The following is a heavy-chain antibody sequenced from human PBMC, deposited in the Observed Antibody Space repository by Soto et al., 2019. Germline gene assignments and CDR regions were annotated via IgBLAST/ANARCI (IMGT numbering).Heavy chain of an antibody. Sequence: GGSLRLSCAASGFTFSAYGMHWVRQAPGKGLEWVAVILYDGSNKYYADSVKGRCTISRDNSKNTLYLQMNSLRAEDTAVYFCAKDWEKAMAVTGGYYYGMDVWGQGTTVTVSS. V-gene: IGHV3-30*18. CDR1: GFTFSAYG. D-gene: IGHD6-19*01. J-gene: IGHJ6*02. CDR2: ILYDGSNK. CDR3: AKDWEKAMAVTGGYYYGMDV.